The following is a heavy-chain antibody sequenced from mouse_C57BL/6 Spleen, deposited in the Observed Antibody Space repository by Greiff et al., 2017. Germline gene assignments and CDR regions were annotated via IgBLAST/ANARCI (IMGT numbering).Heavy chain of an antibody. J-gene: IGHJ3*01. CDR2: IRNKANGYTT. CDR1: GFTFTDYY. CDR3: ARPYYDYDAFAY. Sequence: EVQLVESGGGLVQPGGSLSLSCAASGFTFTDYYMSWVRQPPGKALEWLGFIRNKANGYTTEYSASVKGRFTISRDNSQSILYLQMNALRAEDSATYYCARPYYDYDAFAYWGQGTLVTVSA. D-gene: IGHD2-4*01. V-gene: IGHV7-3*01.